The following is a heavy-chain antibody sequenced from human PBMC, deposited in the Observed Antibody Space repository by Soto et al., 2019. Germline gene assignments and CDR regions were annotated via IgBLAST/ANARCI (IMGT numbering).Heavy chain of an antibody. CDR2: IYYSGST. CDR3: ERHTFGVAYDAFAI. V-gene: IGHV4-59*08. J-gene: IGHJ3*02. D-gene: IGHD3-16*01. CDR1: GGSISSYY. Sequence: SETLSLTCTVSGGSISSYYWSWIRQPPGKGLEWIGYIYYSGSTNYNPSLKSRVTISVDTSKNQFSLKLSSVTAADTAGYYCERHTFGVAYDAFAIRAQGPMVPVSS.